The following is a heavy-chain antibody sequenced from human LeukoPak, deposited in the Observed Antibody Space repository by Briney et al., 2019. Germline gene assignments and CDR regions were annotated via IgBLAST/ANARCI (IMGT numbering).Heavy chain of an antibody. D-gene: IGHD2-21*02. CDR1: GDSISGYY. Sequence: SETLSLTCTVSGDSISGYYWSWIRQPPGKGLEWIGYIYYSGSTNYNPSLKSRVTISVDTSKNQFSLKLRSVTAADTAMYYCARSAYCGGDCSSSYYHYYMDVWGKGTTVTVSS. CDR3: ARSAYCGGDCSSSYYHYYMDV. V-gene: IGHV4-59*01. J-gene: IGHJ6*03. CDR2: IYYSGST.